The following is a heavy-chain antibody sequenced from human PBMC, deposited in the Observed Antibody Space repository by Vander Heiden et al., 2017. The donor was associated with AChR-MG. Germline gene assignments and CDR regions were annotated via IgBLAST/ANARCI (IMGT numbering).Heavy chain of an antibody. Sequence: EVQLVESGGGLVKPGGSLRLSCAASGFTCSNAWMSWVRQAPGKGLEWVGRIKSKTDGGTTDYAAPVKGRFTISRDDSKNTLYLQMNSLKTEDTAVYYCTTDPSYYDFWSGYSDYWGQGTLVTVSS. J-gene: IGHJ4*02. CDR2: IKSKTDGGTT. V-gene: IGHV3-15*01. D-gene: IGHD3-3*01. CDR1: GFTCSNAW. CDR3: TTDPSYYDFWSGYSDY.